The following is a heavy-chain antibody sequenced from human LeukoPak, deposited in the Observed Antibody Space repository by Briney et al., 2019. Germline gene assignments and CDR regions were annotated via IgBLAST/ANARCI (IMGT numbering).Heavy chain of an antibody. J-gene: IGHJ4*02. CDR3: ASSGWDYESSGHTLSY. V-gene: IGHV3-7*01. Sequence: PGGSLRLSCAASGFTFSSYWMSWVRQAPGKGLEWVANIKQDGSEKYYVHSVEGRFTISRDNAKNSLYLQMNSRRAEDTVVYYCASSGWDYESSGHTLSYWGQGTLVTVSS. CDR1: GFTFSSYW. D-gene: IGHD3-22*01. CDR2: IKQDGSEK.